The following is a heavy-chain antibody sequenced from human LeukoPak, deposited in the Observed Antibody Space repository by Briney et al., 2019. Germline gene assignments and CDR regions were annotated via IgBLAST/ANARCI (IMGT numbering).Heavy chain of an antibody. Sequence: SVKVSCKASGGTFISYVISWVRQAPGQGLEWMGGIIPIFGTANYAQKFQGRVTITTDESTSTAYMELSSLRSEDTAVYYCARAAMNLDGYNWWYFDYWGQGTLVTVSS. CDR2: IIPIFGTA. V-gene: IGHV1-69*05. CDR3: ARAAMNLDGYNWWYFDY. CDR1: GGTFISYV. D-gene: IGHD5-24*01. J-gene: IGHJ4*02.